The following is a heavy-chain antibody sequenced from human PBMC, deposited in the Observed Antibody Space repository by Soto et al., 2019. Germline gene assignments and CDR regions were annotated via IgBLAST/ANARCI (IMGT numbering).Heavy chain of an antibody. J-gene: IGHJ4*02. CDR1: GFTFSDYG. V-gene: IGHV3-23*01. D-gene: IGHD2-15*01. Sequence: EVQLLESGGGLVQPGGSLRLSCVASGFTFSDYGVSWVRQAPGKGLEWVSGIGGSGDDTRYADSVKGRFTLSRDNSKNALFLQMSSLSAEYTAVYYCAKLQEVSGLLPSYISYWGQGTLVTVSA. CDR3: AKLQEVSGLLPSYISY. CDR2: IGGSGDDT.